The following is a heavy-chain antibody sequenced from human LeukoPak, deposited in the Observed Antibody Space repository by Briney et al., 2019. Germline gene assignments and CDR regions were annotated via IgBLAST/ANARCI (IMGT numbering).Heavy chain of an antibody. Sequence: SETLPLTCAVYGGSFSGYYWSWIRQPPGKGLEWIGEINHSGSTNYNPSLKSRVTISVDTSKNQFSLKLSSVTAADTAVYYCARGVTTTVLDYWGQGTLVTVSS. CDR1: GGSFSGYY. CDR2: INHSGST. V-gene: IGHV4-34*01. D-gene: IGHD4-17*01. J-gene: IGHJ4*02. CDR3: ARGVTTTVLDY.